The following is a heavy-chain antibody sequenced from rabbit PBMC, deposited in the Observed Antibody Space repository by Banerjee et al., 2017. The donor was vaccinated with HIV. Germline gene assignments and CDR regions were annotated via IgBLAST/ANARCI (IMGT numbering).Heavy chain of an antibody. CDR1: GFSFSNKYV. J-gene: IGHJ4*01. CDR3: ARDLAGVIGWNFNL. D-gene: IGHD4-1*01. CDR2: IAGGSSGST. V-gene: IGHV1S45*01. Sequence: QEQLEESGGGLVKPEGSLTLTCKASGFSFSNKYVMCWVRQAPGKGLEWIACIAGGSSGSTYYASWAKGRFTISKTSSTTVTLQMTSLTVADTATYLCARDLAGVIGWNFNLWGQGTLVTVS.